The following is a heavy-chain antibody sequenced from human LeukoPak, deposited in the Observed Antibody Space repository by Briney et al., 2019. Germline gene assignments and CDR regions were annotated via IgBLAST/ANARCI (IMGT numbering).Heavy chain of an antibody. Sequence: SGGSLRLSCAASGFSVSSNYMSWVRQAPGKGLEWVSVIYTGGSTYYADSVKGRFTISRDNSKNTLYLQMNSLRAEDTAVYYCARDPNNYYDNKGNWGQGTLVTVSS. CDR2: IYTGGST. CDR1: GFSVSSNY. J-gene: IGHJ4*02. D-gene: IGHD3-22*01. V-gene: IGHV3-66*01. CDR3: ARDPNNYYDNKGN.